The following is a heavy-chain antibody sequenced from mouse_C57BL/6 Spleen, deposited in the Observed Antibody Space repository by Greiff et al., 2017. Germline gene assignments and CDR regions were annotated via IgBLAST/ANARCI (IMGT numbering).Heavy chain of an antibody. D-gene: IGHD2-4*01. J-gene: IGHJ4*01. CDR2: INPGSGGT. V-gene: IGHV1-54*01. CDR1: GYAFTNYL. Sequence: QVQLQQSGAELVRPGTSVKVSCKASGYAFTNYLIEWVKQRPGQGLEWIGVINPGSGGTNYNEKFKGKATLTADTSSSTAYMQLSSLTSEDSAVYFCARSRLREAMDYWGQGTSVTVSS. CDR3: ARSRLREAMDY.